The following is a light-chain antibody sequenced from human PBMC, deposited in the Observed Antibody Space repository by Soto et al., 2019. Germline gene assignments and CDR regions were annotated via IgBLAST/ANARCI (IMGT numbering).Light chain of an antibody. Sequence: DIQMTQFPSTLSASVGDTVTITCRASRSDSTWLAWYQQKPGKAPELLIYAASTLQSGVPSRFSGSGSGTDFTLTISCLQSEDFATYYCQQYYSFPPTFGQGTRLEIK. J-gene: IGKJ5*01. V-gene: IGKV1-5*01. CDR1: RSDSTW. CDR2: AAS. CDR3: QQYYSFPPT.